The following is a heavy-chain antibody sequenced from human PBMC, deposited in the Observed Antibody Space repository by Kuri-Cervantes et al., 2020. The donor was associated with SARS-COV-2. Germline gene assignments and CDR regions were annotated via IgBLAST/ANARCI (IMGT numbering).Heavy chain of an antibody. CDR3: AADNLSVGY. D-gene: IGHD4-23*01. CDR2: IIPIFGTA. Sequence: SVKVSCKASGGTFSSYAISWVRQAPGQGLEWMGGIIPIFGTANYAQKFRERVTITRDMPTSTAYMEVSSLRSEDSAMYYCAADNLSVGYWGQGTLVTVSS. V-gene: IGHV1-69*05. CDR1: GGTFSSYA. J-gene: IGHJ4*02.